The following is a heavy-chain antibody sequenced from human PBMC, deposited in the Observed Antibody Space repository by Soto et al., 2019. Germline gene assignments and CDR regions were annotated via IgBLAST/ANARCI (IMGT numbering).Heavy chain of an antibody. CDR1: GFTFSSYA. J-gene: IGHJ6*03. D-gene: IGHD6-13*01. CDR2: ISGSGGST. CDR3: AKCVKQQQYYYYYYMDV. V-gene: IGHV3-23*01. Sequence: EVQLLESGGGLVQPGGSLRLSCAASGFTFSSYAMSWVRQAPGKGLEWVSAISGSGGSTYYADSVKGRFTISRDNSKNTLYRQMNSLRAEDTAVYYCAKCVKQQQYYYYYYMDVWGKGTTVTVSS.